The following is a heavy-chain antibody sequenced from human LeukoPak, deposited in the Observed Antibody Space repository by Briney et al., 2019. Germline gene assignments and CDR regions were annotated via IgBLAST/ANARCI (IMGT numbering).Heavy chain of an antibody. J-gene: IGHJ5*02. CDR1: GFTFSSYG. D-gene: IGHD4-17*01. Sequence: GGSLRLSCAASGFTFSSYGMHWVRQAPGKGLEWVAVISYDGSHKYYADSVKGRFSISRDNSKNTLYLQMNSLRADDTAVYYCAKGARGDTVTSIVGLNWFDPWGQGTLVTVSS. V-gene: IGHV3-30*18. CDR2: ISYDGSHK. CDR3: AKGARGDTVTSIVGLNWFDP.